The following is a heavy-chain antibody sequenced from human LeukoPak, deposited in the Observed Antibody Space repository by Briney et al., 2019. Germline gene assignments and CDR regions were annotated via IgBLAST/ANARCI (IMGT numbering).Heavy chain of an antibody. D-gene: IGHD3-22*01. V-gene: IGHV3-66*01. CDR1: GGSISSFY. J-gene: IGHJ4*02. CDR3: ARDYYDSSGGPFDY. CDR2: IYSGGST. Sequence: PSETLSLTCTVSGGSISSFYWSWVRQAPGKGLEWVSVIYSGGSTYYADSVKGRFTISRDNSKNTLYLQMNSLRAEDTAVYYCARDYYDSSGGPFDYWGQGTLVTVSS.